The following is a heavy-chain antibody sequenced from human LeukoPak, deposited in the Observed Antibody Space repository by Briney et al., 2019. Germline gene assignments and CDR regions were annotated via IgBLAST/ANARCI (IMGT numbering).Heavy chain of an antibody. V-gene: IGHV1-2*02. CDR3: ARARTTDWFDP. Sequence: ASVKVSCKASGYTFTGYYIHWVRQAPGQGLEWMGWINPNSGGTNYAQKFQGRVTMTRDTSTSTVYMELSSLRSDDTAVYYCARARTTDWFDPWGQGTLVTVSS. CDR1: GYTFTGYY. J-gene: IGHJ5*02. CDR2: INPNSGGT. D-gene: IGHD4-11*01.